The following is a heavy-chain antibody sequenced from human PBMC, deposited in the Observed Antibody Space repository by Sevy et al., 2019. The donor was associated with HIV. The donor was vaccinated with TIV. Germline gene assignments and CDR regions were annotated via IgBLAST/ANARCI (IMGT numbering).Heavy chain of an antibody. D-gene: IGHD6-19*01. Sequence: GGSLRLSCEASAFTFSNYGMHWVRQAPGKGLEWVAIISHDGSNKYYADSVKGRFTISRDNSKHSLYLQMNSLRPEDKGVYYCAKDISGASSSWSFDYWGQGTLVTVSS. CDR2: ISHDGSNK. CDR3: AKDISGASSSWSFDY. V-gene: IGHV3-30*18. CDR1: AFTFSNYG. J-gene: IGHJ4*02.